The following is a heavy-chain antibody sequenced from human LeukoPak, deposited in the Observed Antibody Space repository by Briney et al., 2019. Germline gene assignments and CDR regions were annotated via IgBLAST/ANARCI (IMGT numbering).Heavy chain of an antibody. Sequence: ASVKVSCKASGYTFTGYYMHWVRQAPGQGLEWMEWISAYNGNTNYAQKLQGRVTMTTDTSTTTAYMELRSLRSDDTAVYYCARGSWLEPNDYWGQGTLVTVSS. J-gene: IGHJ4*02. V-gene: IGHV1-18*04. D-gene: IGHD1-1*01. CDR1: GYTFTGYY. CDR2: ISAYNGNT. CDR3: ARGSWLEPNDY.